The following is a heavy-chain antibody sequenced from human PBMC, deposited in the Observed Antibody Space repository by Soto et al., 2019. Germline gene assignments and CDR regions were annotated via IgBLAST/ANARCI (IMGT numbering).Heavy chain of an antibody. V-gene: IGHV4-31*03. J-gene: IGHJ4*02. CDR1: GGSISSGGYY. CDR3: ARGYRRYYFDY. D-gene: IGHD2-2*02. Sequence: SETLSLTCTVSGGSISSGGYYWSWIRQHPGKGLEWIGYIYYSGSTYYNPSLKSRVTISVDTSKNQFSLKLSSVTAADTVVYYCARGYRRYYFDYWGQGTLVTVSS. CDR2: IYYSGST.